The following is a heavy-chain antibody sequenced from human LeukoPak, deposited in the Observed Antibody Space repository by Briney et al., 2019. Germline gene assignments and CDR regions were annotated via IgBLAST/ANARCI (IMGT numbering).Heavy chain of an antibody. D-gene: IGHD3-10*01. Sequence: PSETLSLTCTVSGGSISSSSHYWVWIRQPPGKGLEWIGNIYYSGSTYYNPSLRSRVTISVDTSKNQFSLELSSVTAADTAVYYCASGIIIGPAPFFDYWGQGTLVTVSS. CDR3: ASGIIIGPAPFFDY. CDR2: IYYSGST. J-gene: IGHJ4*02. CDR1: GGSISSSSHY. V-gene: IGHV4-39*01.